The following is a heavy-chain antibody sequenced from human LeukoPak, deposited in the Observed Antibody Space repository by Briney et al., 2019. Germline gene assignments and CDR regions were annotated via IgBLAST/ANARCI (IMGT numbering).Heavy chain of an antibody. CDR1: GGSVSSGSYY. Sequence: PSETLSLTCTVSGGSVSSGSYYWSWIRQPPGKGLEWIGNIYYTGSTNYNPSLKSRVTISVDTSKNQFSLKLTSVTAADTAVYYCARGTGYLLPYYWGQGTLVTVSS. D-gene: IGHD1-1*01. CDR3: ARGTGYLLPYY. J-gene: IGHJ4*02. V-gene: IGHV4-61*01. CDR2: IYYTGST.